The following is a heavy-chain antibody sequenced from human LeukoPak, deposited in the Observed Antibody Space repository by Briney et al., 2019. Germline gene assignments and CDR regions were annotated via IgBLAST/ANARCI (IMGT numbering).Heavy chain of an antibody. CDR2: ISSSSSYI. CDR1: GFTLRSYS. J-gene: IGHJ4*01. CDR3: ARDKTRGLGYSYSKSGNYLDY. V-gene: IGHV3-21*01. Sequence: GGSLRLSCAASGFTLRSYSMNWVRQAPGEGVEWVGSISSSSSYIYYADSVKGRFTSSRDNAKNSLYLQMTSLTAADTAVYSCARDKTRGLGYSYSKSGNYLDYWGQGTLVTVSS. D-gene: IGHD5-18*01.